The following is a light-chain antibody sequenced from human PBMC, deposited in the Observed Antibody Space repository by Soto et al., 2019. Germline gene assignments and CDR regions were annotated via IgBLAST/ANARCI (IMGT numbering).Light chain of an antibody. J-gene: IGKJ4*01. V-gene: IGKV1-12*01. CDR1: QDINSW. CDR3: QQGKSFPLT. Sequence: DIQMTQSPSSVFASVGDRVTITCRASQDINSWLAWYQQKPGLAPKLLIYKASSLQGGVPSRFSGSRSGTDFTLNISSLQPEDFATYFCQQGKSFPLTFGGGTKVDIK. CDR2: KAS.